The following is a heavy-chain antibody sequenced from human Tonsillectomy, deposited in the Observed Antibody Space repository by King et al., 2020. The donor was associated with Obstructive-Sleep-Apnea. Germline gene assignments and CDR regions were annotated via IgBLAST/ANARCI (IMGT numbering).Heavy chain of an antibody. CDR3: ASNDYVWGTDY. CDR1: GFSFSSYS. Sequence: VQLVESGGGLVKPGGSLRLSCAASGFSFSSYSMNWVRQAPGKGLEWVSSISRSSSHIYYADSVKGRFTSSRDNAKNSLYLQMNSLRAEDTAVYYCASNDYVWGTDYWGQGTLVTVSS. J-gene: IGHJ4*02. V-gene: IGHV3-21*01. D-gene: IGHD3-16*01. CDR2: ISRSSSHI.